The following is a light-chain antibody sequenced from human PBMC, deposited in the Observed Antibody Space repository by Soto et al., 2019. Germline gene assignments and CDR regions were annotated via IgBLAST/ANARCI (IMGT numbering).Light chain of an antibody. J-gene: IGKJ1*01. CDR1: QSISSY. Sequence: DIQMTQSPSSLSASVGVRVTITCRASQSISSYLNWYQQKPGKAPKLLIYAASSLQSGVPSRFSGSGSGTDFTLTISSLQPEDFATYYCLQDRSHFWTFGQGTKVEIK. V-gene: IGKV1-39*01. CDR2: AAS. CDR3: LQDRSHFWT.